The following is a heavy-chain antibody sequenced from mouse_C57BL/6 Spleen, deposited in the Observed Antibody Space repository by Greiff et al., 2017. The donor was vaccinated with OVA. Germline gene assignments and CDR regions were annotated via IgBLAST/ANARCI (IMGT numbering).Heavy chain of an antibody. J-gene: IGHJ1*03. CDR1: GYTFTSYG. Sequence: VQLQQSGAELARPGASVKLSCKASGYTFTSYGISWVKQRTGQGLEWIGEIYPRSGNTYYTEKFKGKATMTADKSSSTAYMELRSLTSEDSAVYFCARRVGSYWYFDVWGTGTTVTVSS. D-gene: IGHD1-1*02. CDR3: ARRVGSYWYFDV. V-gene: IGHV1-81*01. CDR2: IYPRSGNT.